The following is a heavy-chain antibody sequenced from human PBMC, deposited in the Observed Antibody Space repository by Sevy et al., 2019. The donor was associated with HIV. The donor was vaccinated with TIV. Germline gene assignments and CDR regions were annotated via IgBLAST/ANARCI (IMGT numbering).Heavy chain of an antibody. CDR1: GYTLTELS. CDR2: FDPEDGET. D-gene: IGHD6-13*01. CDR3: ATDPNQYSSSWFSY. J-gene: IGHJ4*02. V-gene: IGHV1-24*01. Sequence: ASVKVSCKVSGYTLTELSMHWVRQAPGKGLEWMGGFDPEDGETIYAQKFQGRVTMTEDTSTDTAYMELSSLRSEDTAVYYCATDPNQYSSSWFSYWGQGTPVTVSS.